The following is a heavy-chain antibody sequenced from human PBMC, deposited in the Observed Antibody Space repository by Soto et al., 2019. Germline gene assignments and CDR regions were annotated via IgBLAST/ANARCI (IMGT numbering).Heavy chain of an antibody. D-gene: IGHD5-18*01. J-gene: IGHJ1*01. V-gene: IGHV3-7*01. CDR1: GFMFSAYW. CDR3: ARDFYCGYNYGPGAY. Sequence: GRYLRLSCAASGFMFSAYWMSWVRQAPGKGLEWVANIHGDGGKIYYVDSVKGRFTISRDNAKRSLYLQMNSLRAEDTAVYYCARDFYCGYNYGPGAYCGQGALVTVSA. CDR2: IHGDGGKI.